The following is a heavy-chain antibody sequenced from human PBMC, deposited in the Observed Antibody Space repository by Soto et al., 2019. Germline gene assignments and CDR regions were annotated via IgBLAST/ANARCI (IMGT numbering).Heavy chain of an antibody. Sequence: SETLSLTCTVSGGSISSYYWSWIRQPPGKGLEWIGYIYYSGSTNYNPSLKSRVTISVDTSKNQFSLKLSSVTAADTAVYYCARHRGLPGAVAGRYYFDYWGQGTLVTVSS. CDR3: ARHRGLPGAVAGRYYFDY. CDR2: IYYSGST. CDR1: GGSISSYY. V-gene: IGHV4-59*08. D-gene: IGHD6-19*01. J-gene: IGHJ4*02.